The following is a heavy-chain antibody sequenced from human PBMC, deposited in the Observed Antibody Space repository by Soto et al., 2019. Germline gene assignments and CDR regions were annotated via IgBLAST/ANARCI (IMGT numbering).Heavy chain of an antibody. CDR3: ARDKVGTIFGVVLYMDV. CDR1: GCTFSSYA. CDR2: IIPIFGTA. Sequence: SVKVSCKASGCTFSSYAISCVRQAPGQGLEWMGGIIPIFGTANYAQKFQGRVTITADESTSTAYMELSSLRSEDTAVYYCARDKVGTIFGVVLYMDVWGQGTTVTVSS. D-gene: IGHD3-3*01. J-gene: IGHJ6*02. V-gene: IGHV1-69*13.